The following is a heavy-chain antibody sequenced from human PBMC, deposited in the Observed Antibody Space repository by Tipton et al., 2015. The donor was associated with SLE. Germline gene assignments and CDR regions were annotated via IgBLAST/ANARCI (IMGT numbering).Heavy chain of an antibody. D-gene: IGHD4-17*01. Sequence: TLSLTCTVSGDSISSSNYHWGWIRQPPGKTLQWIGNIYYTGTTYYNPAIKSRVTISVDTSKNQFSLKLSSVTAADTAVYYCASQATVTPKWGQGTLVTVSS. V-gene: IGHV4-39*01. CDR3: ASQATVTPK. CDR1: GDSISSSNYH. CDR2: IYYTGTT. J-gene: IGHJ4*02.